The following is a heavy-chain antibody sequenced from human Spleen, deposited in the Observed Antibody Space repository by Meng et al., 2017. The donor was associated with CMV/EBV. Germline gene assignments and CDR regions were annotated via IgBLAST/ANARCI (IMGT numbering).Heavy chain of an antibody. CDR3: ARRVGGLDV. CDR1: GDTFRSYA. Sequence: SVKVSCKASGDTFRSYAVTWVRQAPGQGLEWMGGIIPIFGTANYAQKFQGRVTITTDESTSTVYMELSSLRSDDTALYYCARRVGGLDVWGQGTLVTVSS. CDR2: IIPIFGTA. D-gene: IGHD3/OR15-3a*01. J-gene: IGHJ4*02. V-gene: IGHV1-69*05.